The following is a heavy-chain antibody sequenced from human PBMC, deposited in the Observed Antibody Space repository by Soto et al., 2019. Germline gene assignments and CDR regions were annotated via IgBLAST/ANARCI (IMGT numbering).Heavy chain of an antibody. J-gene: IGHJ4*02. CDR1: GGTFSSYA. CDR2: IIPIFGTA. V-gene: IGHV1-69*13. Sequence: SVKVSCKASGGTFSSYAISWVRQSPGQGLEWMGGIIPIFGTANYAQKFQGRVTITADESTSTAYMELSSLRSEDTAVYYCAVGITIFGVVTAPFDYWGQGTLVTVSS. D-gene: IGHD3-3*01. CDR3: AVGITIFGVVTAPFDY.